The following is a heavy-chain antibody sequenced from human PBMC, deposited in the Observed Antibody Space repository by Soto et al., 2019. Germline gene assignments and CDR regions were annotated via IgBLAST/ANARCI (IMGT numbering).Heavy chain of an antibody. J-gene: IGHJ4*02. D-gene: IGHD4-17*01. Sequence: SETLSLTCTVSGGSVTNSSYYWGWIRQSPGKGLEWIGSVYYRGRSYSKSSVKSRVTISVDTSKNRFSLSLNSVTASDTAVYFCVSQRTTVPTQAYFDHWGPRALVTVSS. CDR1: GGSVTNSSYY. CDR2: VYYRGRS. V-gene: IGHV4-39*01. CDR3: VSQRTTVPTQAYFDH.